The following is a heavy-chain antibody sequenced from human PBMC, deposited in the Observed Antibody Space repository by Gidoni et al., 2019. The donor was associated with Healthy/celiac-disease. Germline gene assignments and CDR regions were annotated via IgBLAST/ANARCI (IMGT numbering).Heavy chain of an antibody. CDR3: AKILDYGGTLFDY. Sequence: QVQLVESGGGVVQPGRSLRLPCAASGFTFSSYGMHWVRQAPGKGLEWVAVISYDGSNKYYADSVKGRFTISRDNSKNTLYLQMNSLRAEDTAVYYCAKILDYGGTLFDYWGQGTLVTVSS. V-gene: IGHV3-30*18. J-gene: IGHJ4*02. CDR1: GFTFSSYG. CDR2: ISYDGSNK. D-gene: IGHD4-17*01.